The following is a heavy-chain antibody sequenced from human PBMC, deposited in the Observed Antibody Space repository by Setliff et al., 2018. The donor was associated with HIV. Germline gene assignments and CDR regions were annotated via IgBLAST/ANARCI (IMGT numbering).Heavy chain of an antibody. V-gene: IGHV4-61*02. CDR1: GGSISSGSYY. J-gene: IGHJ2*01. Sequence: PSETLSLTCTVSGGSISSGSYYWSWIRQPAGKGLEWIGRIYTSGSTNYNPSLKSRVTISVDTSKNQFSLKLGSVTAADTAVYYCARGYDYVWGSYRLPISALYFDLWGRGTLVTVSS. CDR3: ARGYDYVWGSYRLPISALYFDL. D-gene: IGHD3-16*02. CDR2: IYTSGST.